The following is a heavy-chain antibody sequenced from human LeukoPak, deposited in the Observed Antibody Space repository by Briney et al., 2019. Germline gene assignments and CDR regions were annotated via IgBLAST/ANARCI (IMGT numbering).Heavy chain of an antibody. Sequence: PGGYLRLSCAASGFTFSRYWMRWVRQAPGKGLVWVSRINSDGRSTIYADSVKGRFTISRDNARNTLYLQMNSLRAEDTAVYYCTRISYDSSAYYDYWGQGTPVTVSS. J-gene: IGHJ4*02. CDR2: INSDGRST. CDR3: TRISYDSSAYYDY. D-gene: IGHD3-22*01. CDR1: GFTFSRYW. V-gene: IGHV3-74*01.